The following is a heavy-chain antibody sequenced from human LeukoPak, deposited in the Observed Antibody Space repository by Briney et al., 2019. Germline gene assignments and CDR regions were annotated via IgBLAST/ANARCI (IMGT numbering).Heavy chain of an antibody. D-gene: IGHD1-26*01. CDR2: IYYSGST. CDR3: ARVGVLHYYYYMDV. CDR1: GGSISSYY. J-gene: IGHJ6*03. Sequence: PSQTLSLTCTVSGGSISSYYWSWIRQPPGKGLEWIGYIYYSGSTNYNPSLKSRVTISVDTSKNQFSLKLSSVTAADTAVYYCARVGVLHYYYYMDVWGKGTTVTVPS. V-gene: IGHV4-59*01.